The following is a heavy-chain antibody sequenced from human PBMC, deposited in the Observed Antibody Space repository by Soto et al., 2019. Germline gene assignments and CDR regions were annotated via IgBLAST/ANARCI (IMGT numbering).Heavy chain of an antibody. J-gene: IGHJ6*02. CDR1: GFTFSSYS. Sequence: GGSLRLSCAASGFTFSSYSMNWVRQAPGKGLEWVSSISSSSSYIYYADSVKGRFAISRDSAGTSLFLRMDSVKVEDTAVYHCARVHLVAGSAFYCAMDVWGPGTAVTVSS. CDR2: ISSSSSYI. CDR3: ARVHLVAGSAFYCAMDV. D-gene: IGHD6-6*01. V-gene: IGHV3-21*01.